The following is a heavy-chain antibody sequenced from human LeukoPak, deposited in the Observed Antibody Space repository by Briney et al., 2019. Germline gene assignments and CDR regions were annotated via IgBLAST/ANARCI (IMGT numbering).Heavy chain of an antibody. CDR3: ARGSYYLDY. J-gene: IGHJ4*02. V-gene: IGHV3-23*01. CDR2: IGANGYYT. CDR1: GFSFSSYA. Sequence: GGSLRLSCAASGFSFSSYAMTWVRQAPGKGLEWVSAIGANGYYTYYSDSVKGRFTISRDNSKNTLYLQMNSLRAEDTAVYYCARGSYYLDYWGQGTLVTVSS. D-gene: IGHD1-26*01.